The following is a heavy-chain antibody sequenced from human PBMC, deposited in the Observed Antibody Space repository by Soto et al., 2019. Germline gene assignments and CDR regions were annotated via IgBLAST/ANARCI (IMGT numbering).Heavy chain of an antibody. CDR2: ISTSDHTT. V-gene: IGHV3-23*01. CDR3: ASSPTAVGGPPYYFAY. Sequence: GGSMRRSFAASGFTFSRYAMSCVRQARGKGLEWVSRISTSDHTTYYADSVKGRLTISTDNSKNTLYVQMNGLSVEDTAAYYCASSPTAVGGPPYYFAYWGQVAVVTASS. D-gene: IGHD1-26*01. CDR1: GFTFSRYA. J-gene: IGHJ4*02.